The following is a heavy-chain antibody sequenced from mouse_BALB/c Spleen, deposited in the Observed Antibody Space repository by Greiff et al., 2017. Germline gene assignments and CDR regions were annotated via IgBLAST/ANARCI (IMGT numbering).Heavy chain of an antibody. CDR1: GFSLTGYG. V-gene: IGHV2-6-7*01. CDR3: AREGYYRYDGPGYAMDY. J-gene: IGHJ4*01. Sequence: VQLQQSGPGLVAPSQSLSITCTVSGFSLTGYGVNWVRQPPGKGLEWLGMIWGDGSTDYNSALKSRLSISKDNSKSQVFLKMNSLQTDDTARYYCAREGYYRYDGPGYAMDYWGQGTSVTVSS. CDR2: IWGDGST. D-gene: IGHD2-14*01.